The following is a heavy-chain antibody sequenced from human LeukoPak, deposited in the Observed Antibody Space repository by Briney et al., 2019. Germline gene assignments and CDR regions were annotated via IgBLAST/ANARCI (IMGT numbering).Heavy chain of an antibody. J-gene: IGHJ4*02. D-gene: IGHD4-17*01. CDR1: GFTFSSYS. CDR3: ASLPYTSDYGDYVDSAVDY. V-gene: IGHV3-48*04. Sequence: GGSLRLSCAASGFTFSSYSMNWVRQAPGKGLEWVSYISSSSSTIYYADSVKGRFTISRDNAKNSLYLQMNSLRAEDTAVYYCASLPYTSDYGDYVDSAVDYWGQGTLVTVSS. CDR2: ISSSSSTI.